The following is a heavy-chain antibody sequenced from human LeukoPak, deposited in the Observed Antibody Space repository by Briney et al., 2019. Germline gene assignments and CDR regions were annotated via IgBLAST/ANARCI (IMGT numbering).Heavy chain of an antibody. CDR1: GGSFSGYY. V-gene: IGHV4-34*01. D-gene: IGHD2-21*02. J-gene: IGHJ4*02. CDR2: INHSGST. CDR3: ARGKHCGGDCYSRFLYRAQYFDY. Sequence: SETLSLTCAVYGGSFSGYYWSWMRQPPGKGLEWIGEINHSGSTNYNPSLKSRVTISVDTSKNQFSLKLSSVTAADTAVYYCARGKHCGGDCYSRFLYRAQYFDYWGQGTLVTVSS.